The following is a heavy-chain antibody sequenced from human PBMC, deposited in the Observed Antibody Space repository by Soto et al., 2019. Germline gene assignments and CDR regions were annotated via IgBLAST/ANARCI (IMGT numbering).Heavy chain of an antibody. Sequence: PGGSLRLSCAVSGFTSSSSAMAWVRQAPGKGLEWVSGISGSGALTYYADSVKGRFTISRDNSKNTLYLQMNSLRAEDTAVYYCAKRPASGAYYFDNWGQGTLVTVSS. V-gene: IGHV3-23*01. J-gene: IGHJ4*02. CDR3: AKRPASGAYYFDN. CDR1: GFTSSSSA. CDR2: ISGSGALT. D-gene: IGHD4-17*01.